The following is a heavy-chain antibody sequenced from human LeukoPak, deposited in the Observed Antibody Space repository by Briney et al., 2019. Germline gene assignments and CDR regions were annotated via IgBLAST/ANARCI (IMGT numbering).Heavy chain of an antibody. CDR3: ATGHSGSGSHTLRY. CDR1: GYTLTELS. CDR2: FDPEDGET. J-gene: IGHJ4*02. D-gene: IGHD3-10*01. V-gene: IGHV1-24*01. Sequence: GASVKVSCKVSGYTLTELSMHWVRQAPGKGLEWMGGFDPEDGETIYAQKFQGRVTMTEDTSTDTAYMELSSLRSEDTAVYYCATGHSGSGSHTLRYWGQGTLVTVSS.